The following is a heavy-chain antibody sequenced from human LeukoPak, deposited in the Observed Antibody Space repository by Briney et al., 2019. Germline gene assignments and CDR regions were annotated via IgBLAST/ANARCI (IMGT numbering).Heavy chain of an antibody. V-gene: IGHV4-59*08. D-gene: IGHD3-9*01. CDR2: IHYSGST. Sequence: PSETLSLTCTVSGGSISSYYWSWIRQPPGKGLEWIGYIHYSGSTNNNPSLKSRVTISVDTSKNQFSLKLSSVTAADTAVYYCARLDRGYFDWLWGQGTLVTVSS. CDR1: GGSISSYY. J-gene: IGHJ4*02. CDR3: ARLDRGYFDWL.